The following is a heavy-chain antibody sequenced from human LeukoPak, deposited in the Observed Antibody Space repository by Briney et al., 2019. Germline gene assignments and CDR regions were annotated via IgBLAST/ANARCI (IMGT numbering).Heavy chain of an antibody. CDR1: GGSVSSTTYF. CDR3: ARHSGSYLYYFDF. V-gene: IGHV4-39*01. Sequence: TSETLSLACTVSGGSVSSTTYFWSWIRQPPGKGLEWIASINYSGSTDYNPSLKSRVTISVDTSKNQFSLRLSSVTAADTAVYYCARHSGSYLYYFDFWGQGALVTVSS. J-gene: IGHJ4*02. CDR2: INYSGST. D-gene: IGHD1-26*01.